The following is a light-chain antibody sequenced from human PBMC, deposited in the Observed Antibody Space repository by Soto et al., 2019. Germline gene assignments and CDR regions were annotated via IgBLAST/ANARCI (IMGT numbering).Light chain of an antibody. CDR3: MQSIQRPLT. CDR2: EVS. J-gene: IGKJ4*01. CDR1: QSLLHSDGKTY. V-gene: IGKV2D-29*01. Sequence: DIVMTQTPLSLSVTPGQPASISCKSSQSLLHSDGKTYLYWYLQKPGQPPQLLIYEVSNRFSGVXDXXRRGGSGTDFTLRFGRVEAEDVGVYYCMQSIQRPLTFGGGTKVEIK.